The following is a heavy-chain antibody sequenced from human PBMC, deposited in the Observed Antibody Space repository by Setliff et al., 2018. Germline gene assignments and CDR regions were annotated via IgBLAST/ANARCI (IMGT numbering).Heavy chain of an antibody. J-gene: IGHJ4*02. CDR1: GFTFSDYW. CDR2: LNQDGSEK. Sequence: GESLKISCAASGFTFSDYWMSWVRQAPGKGLEWVANLNQDGSEKYYVDSVKGRFTISRDNAKNSLYLQMNSLRAEDTAVYYCARYFSGGSCWNYWGQGTLVTVSS. CDR3: ARYFSGGSCWNY. V-gene: IGHV3-7*01. D-gene: IGHD2-15*01.